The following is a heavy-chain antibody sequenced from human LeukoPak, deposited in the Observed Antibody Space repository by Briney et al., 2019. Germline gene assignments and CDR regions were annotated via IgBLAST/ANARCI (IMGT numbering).Heavy chain of an antibody. CDR3: ARDHTSSWYLSLSNDFDY. D-gene: IGHD6-13*01. Sequence: PGRSLRLSCAASGFTFSTYAMHWVRQAPGKGLEWVAFISYDGSNKYYADSVKGRFTISRDNSRNTLYLQMNSLRAEDTAVYYCARDHTSSWYLSLSNDFDYWGQGTLVTVSS. CDR2: ISYDGSNK. J-gene: IGHJ4*02. CDR1: GFTFSTYA. V-gene: IGHV3-30-3*01.